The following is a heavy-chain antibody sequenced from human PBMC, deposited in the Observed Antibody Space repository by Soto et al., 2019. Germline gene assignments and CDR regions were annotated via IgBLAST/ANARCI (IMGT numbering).Heavy chain of an antibody. CDR1: VFSLTSRPVG. CDR3: AHRRNYDGSWNEGVFDY. J-gene: IGHJ4*02. Sequence: QITLKESGPTLVKPTQTLTLTCTFSVFSLTSRPVGVGWVRQPPGKALEWLAFIYWDDDKRYSPSLRSTLTVTKDASKTQVVLTLTNMDPVDTATYYCAHRRNYDGSWNEGVFDYWGQGILVTVSS. V-gene: IGHV2-5*02. D-gene: IGHD3-16*01. CDR2: IYWDDDK.